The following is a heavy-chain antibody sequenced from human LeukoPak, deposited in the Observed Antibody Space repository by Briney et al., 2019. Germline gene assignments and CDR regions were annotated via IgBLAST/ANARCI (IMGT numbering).Heavy chain of an antibody. CDR1: GGSISSSSSY. D-gene: IGHD6-19*01. CDR2: IYYSGST. CDR3: ARGEKQWSYYFDY. V-gene: IGHV4-30-4*08. Sequence: SETLSLTCTVSGGSISSSSSYWGWIRQPPGKGLEWIGYIYYSGSTYYNPSLKSRVTISVDTSKNQFSLKLSSVTAADTAVYYCARGEKQWSYYFDYWGQGTLVTVSS. J-gene: IGHJ4*02.